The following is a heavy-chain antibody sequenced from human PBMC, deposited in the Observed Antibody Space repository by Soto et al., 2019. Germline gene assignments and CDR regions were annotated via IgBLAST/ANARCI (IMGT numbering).Heavy chain of an antibody. CDR2: ISRDSRSI. J-gene: IGHJ4*02. Sequence: GGSLRLSCEVSGFRFDDYGMHWVRQDPGKGLEWIAGISRDSRSISYGASMKGRFTISRDNAKNSLYLQLNSVRADDTAFYYCVKDALTTVAYYFDYWGQGALVTVSS. D-gene: IGHD4-17*01. V-gene: IGHV3-9*01. CDR3: VKDALTTVAYYFDY. CDR1: GFRFDDYG.